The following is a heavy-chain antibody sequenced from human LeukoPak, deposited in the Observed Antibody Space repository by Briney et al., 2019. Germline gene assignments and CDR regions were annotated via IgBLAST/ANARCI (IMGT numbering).Heavy chain of an antibody. CDR1: GGSISSYY. CDR3: ARETYYYGSGSSFDY. D-gene: IGHD3-10*01. V-gene: IGHV4-4*07. Sequence: SETLSLTCTVSGGSISSYYWSWIRQPAGKGLEWIGRIYTSGSTNYNPSLKSRVTMSVDTSKNQFSLKLSSVTAADTAVYYCARETYYYGSGSSFDYWGQGTLVTVSS. J-gene: IGHJ4*02. CDR2: IYTSGST.